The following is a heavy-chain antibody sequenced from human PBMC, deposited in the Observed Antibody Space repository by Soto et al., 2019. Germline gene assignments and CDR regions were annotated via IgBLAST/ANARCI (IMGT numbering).Heavy chain of an antibody. D-gene: IGHD3-16*02. CDR2: ISSSSSTI. CDR3: ARDSNLGGYDYIWGSYRYDAFDI. J-gene: IGHJ3*02. CDR1: GFTFSSYS. V-gene: IGHV3-48*01. Sequence: EVQLVESGGGLVQPGGSLRLSCAASGFTFSSYSMNWVRQAPGKGLEWVSYISSSSSTIYYADSVKGRFTISRDNAKNSPYLQMNSLRAEDTAVYYCARDSNLGGYDYIWGSYRYDAFDIWGQGTMVTVSS.